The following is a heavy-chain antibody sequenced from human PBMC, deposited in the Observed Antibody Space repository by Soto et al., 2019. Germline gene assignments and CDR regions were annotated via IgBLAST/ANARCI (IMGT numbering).Heavy chain of an antibody. CDR1: GYTLPEFF. Sequence: ASVKVSCKVSGYTLPEFFMHWVRQAPGKRLEGMGGFDPEDGETIYAQKFQGRVTMTEDTSTDTAYMELSSLRSEDTAVYYCATPTRLRFLEWLFQGNWYFDLWGRGTLVTVSS. CDR3: ATPTRLRFLEWLFQGNWYFDL. D-gene: IGHD3-3*01. J-gene: IGHJ2*01. CDR2: FDPEDGET. V-gene: IGHV1-24*01.